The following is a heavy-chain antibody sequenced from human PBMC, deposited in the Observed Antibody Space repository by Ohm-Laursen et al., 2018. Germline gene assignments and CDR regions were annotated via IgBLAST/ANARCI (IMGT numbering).Heavy chain of an antibody. D-gene: IGHD4-11*01. Sequence: SLRLSCAASGFTFSSYGMHWVRQAPGKGLEWVAVLWYDGSNKHYADSVRGRFTISRDNSKNTLYLQMSSLRADDTAIYYCARDGIDYSTYDFDYWGQGTLVTVSS. V-gene: IGHV3-33*01. CDR2: LWYDGSNK. CDR3: ARDGIDYSTYDFDY. CDR1: GFTFSSYG. J-gene: IGHJ4*02.